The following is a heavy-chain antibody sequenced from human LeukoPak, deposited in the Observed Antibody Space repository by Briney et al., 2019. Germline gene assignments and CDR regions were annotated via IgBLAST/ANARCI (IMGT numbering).Heavy chain of an antibody. CDR1: GGSFSGYY. CDR2: INHSGST. J-gene: IGHJ4*02. CDR3: AKDSYGGPGPYYFDY. V-gene: IGHV4-34*01. D-gene: IGHD4-23*01. Sequence: PSETLSLTCAVYGGSFSGYYWSWIRQPPGKGLEWIGEINHSGSTNYNPSLKSRVTISVDTSKNQFSLKLSSVTAADTAVYYCAKDSYGGPGPYYFDYWGQGTLVTVSS.